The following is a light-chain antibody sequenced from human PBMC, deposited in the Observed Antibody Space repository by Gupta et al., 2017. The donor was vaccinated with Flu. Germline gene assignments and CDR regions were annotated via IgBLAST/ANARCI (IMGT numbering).Light chain of an antibody. CDR2: SIT. CDR3: QQDLKSPRT. V-gene: IGKV1-39*01. Sequence: DIQLTHSPSSLSASVGDRVTITCRTSQTIGDALNWYQQKPGKAPQLVIYSITTLQSGDPSRFSGSGSGTDFTLTINRLQPEDFATYSCQQDLKSPRTFGQGTKLEMK. CDR1: QTIGDA. J-gene: IGKJ1*01.